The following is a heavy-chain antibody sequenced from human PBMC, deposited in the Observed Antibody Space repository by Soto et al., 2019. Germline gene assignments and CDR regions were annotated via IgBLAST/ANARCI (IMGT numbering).Heavy chain of an antibody. Sequence: ASVKVSCKASGYTFTSYDINCVRQATGQGLEWMGWMNPNSGNTGYAQKFQGRVTMTRNTSISTAYMELSSLRSEDTAVYYCARGLMELLSIFDYRGQETLVTVSP. V-gene: IGHV1-8*01. CDR1: GYTFTSYD. J-gene: IGHJ4*02. CDR3: ARGLMELLSIFDY. CDR2: MNPNSGNT. D-gene: IGHD1-7*01.